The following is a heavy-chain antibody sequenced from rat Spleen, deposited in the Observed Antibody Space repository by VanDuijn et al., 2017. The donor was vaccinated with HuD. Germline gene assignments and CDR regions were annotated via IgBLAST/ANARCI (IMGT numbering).Heavy chain of an antibody. V-gene: IGHV5-31*01. D-gene: IGHD1-10*01. CDR2: ITNTGNTP. CDR1: GFTFNDYW. Sequence: EVQLVESGGGLIQPGRSLKLSCIASGFTFNDYWMTWVRQAPGKGLEWVASITNTGNTPYYQGSVKGRFTIARDNAKSTLYLQMSTLRSEDTATYYCTRGANYAFDYWGQGVMVTVSS. CDR3: TRGANYAFDY. J-gene: IGHJ2*01.